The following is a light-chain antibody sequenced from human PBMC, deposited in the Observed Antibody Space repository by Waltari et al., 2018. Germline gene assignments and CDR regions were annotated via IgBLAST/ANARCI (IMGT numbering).Light chain of an antibody. CDR3: CSYAGSYTWV. CDR2: DVT. V-gene: IGLV2-11*01. CDR1: RTHVGGYNY. J-gene: IGLJ3*02. Sequence: QSALTQPRSVAGSPGQSVSISCTGTRTHVGGYNYFSWYQQQPGKAPTFMIYDVTNLPSGVPYRFSCSKSDNTASLTISGLQPEDEADYYCCSYAGSYTWVFGGGTKLTVL.